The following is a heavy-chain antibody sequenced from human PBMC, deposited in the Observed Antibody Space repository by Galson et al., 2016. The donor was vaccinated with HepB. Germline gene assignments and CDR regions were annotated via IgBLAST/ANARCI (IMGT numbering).Heavy chain of an antibody. Sequence: SETLSPTCVVSVASIRVTYSWSWVRQPPGKGRERIWEIFHRGNTTYNPSLTSRVTISVDKPMNQFSLKLSSVPAADTAVYYCAAVDLGVCSGGTCALWGRGIRVTVSS. CDR3: AAVDLGVCSGGTCAL. D-gene: IGHD2-15*01. J-gene: IGHJ4*02. CDR1: VASIRVTYS. V-gene: IGHV4-4*02. CDR2: IFHRGNT.